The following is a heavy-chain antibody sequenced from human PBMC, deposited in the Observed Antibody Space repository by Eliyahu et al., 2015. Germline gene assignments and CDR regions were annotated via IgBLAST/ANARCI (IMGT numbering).Heavy chain of an antibody. Sequence: FDDYGMSWVRQAPGKGLEWVSGINWNGGSTGYADSVKGRFTISRDNAKNSLYLQMNSLRAEDTALYHCARPKNGYCSGGSCYMSWFDPWGQGTLVTVSS. CDR1: FDDYG. J-gene: IGHJ5*02. D-gene: IGHD2-15*01. CDR2: INWNGGST. V-gene: IGHV3-20*01. CDR3: ARPKNGYCSGGSCYMSWFDP.